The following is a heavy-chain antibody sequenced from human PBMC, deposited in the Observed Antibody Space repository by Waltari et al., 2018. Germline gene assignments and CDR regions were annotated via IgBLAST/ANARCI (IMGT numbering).Heavy chain of an antibody. V-gene: IGHV4-38-2*01. CDR3: AGDDRGYYDSSGYYAFDI. CDR1: GYSISSGYY. Sequence: QVQLQESGPGLVKPSETLSLTCAVSGYSISSGYYWGWIRQPPGRELERSWSIYHSGSTYYNTALKSRVTISVDRSKNQFSLKLSSVTAADTAVYYCAGDDRGYYDSSGYYAFDIWGQGTMVTVSS. D-gene: IGHD3-22*01. J-gene: IGHJ3*02. CDR2: IYHSGST.